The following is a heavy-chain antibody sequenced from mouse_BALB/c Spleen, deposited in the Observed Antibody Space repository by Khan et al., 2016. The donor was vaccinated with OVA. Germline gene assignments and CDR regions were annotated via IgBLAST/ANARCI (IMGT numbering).Heavy chain of an antibody. V-gene: IGHV3-6*02. D-gene: IGHD3-1*01. J-gene: IGHJ3*01. Sequence: EVQLQESGPGLVKPSQSLSLTCSVTGYSITNGYFWNWIRQFPGNNLEWMGYIRYDGNTNYNPSLKNRISITRDTSKNQFFLNLNSVTPDDTATYYWARGVSSGPAWFTYWGQGTLVTVSA. CDR1: GYSITNGYF. CDR3: ARGVSSGPAWFTY. CDR2: IRYDGNT.